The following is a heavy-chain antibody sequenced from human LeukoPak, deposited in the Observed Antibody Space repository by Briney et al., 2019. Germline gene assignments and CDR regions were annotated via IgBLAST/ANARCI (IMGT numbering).Heavy chain of an antibody. D-gene: IGHD3-22*01. CDR2: IYYSGST. Sequence: SETLSLTCTVSGSSISSYYWTWIRQPPGKGLGLEWIGYIYYSGSTNYNPSLKSRVTISVDTSKNQFSLKLSSVTAADTAVYYCARHERGYYDSSGYYGEAFDIWGQGTMVTVSS. J-gene: IGHJ3*02. V-gene: IGHV4-59*08. CDR3: ARHERGYYDSSGYYGEAFDI. CDR1: GSSISSYY.